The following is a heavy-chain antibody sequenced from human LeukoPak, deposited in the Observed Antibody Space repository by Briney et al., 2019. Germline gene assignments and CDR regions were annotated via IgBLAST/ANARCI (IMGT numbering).Heavy chain of an antibody. D-gene: IGHD3-3*01. CDR1: GGTFSSYA. V-gene: IGHV1-69*05. CDR2: IIPILGTA. J-gene: IGHJ3*02. Sequence: SVKVSCKASGGTFSSYAISWVRQAPGQGLEWMGGIIPILGTANYAQKFQGRVTITTDESTSTAYMELSSLRSEDTAVYYCALNTKNDAFDIWGQGTMVTVSS. CDR3: ALNTKNDAFDI.